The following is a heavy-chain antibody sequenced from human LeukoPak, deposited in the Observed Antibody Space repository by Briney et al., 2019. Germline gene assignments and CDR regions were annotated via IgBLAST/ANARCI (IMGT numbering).Heavy chain of an antibody. CDR1: GFTFSDYG. D-gene: IGHD1-26*01. CDR3: ARGGATLGYYYYAMDV. CDR2: IWYDGSKI. V-gene: IGHV3-33*01. J-gene: IGHJ6*02. Sequence: GGSLRLSCSASGFTFSDYGIHWVRQAPGKGLEWVSLIWYDGSKIYYADSVKGRFSTSKDNSENAVYLQMNSLRAEDTAIYYCARGGATLGYYYYAMDVWGQGTTVTVSS.